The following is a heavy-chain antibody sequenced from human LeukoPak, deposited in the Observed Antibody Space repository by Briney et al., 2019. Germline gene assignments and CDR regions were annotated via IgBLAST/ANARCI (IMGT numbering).Heavy chain of an antibody. CDR3: AKGSKLVVITRDHYMAV. CDR2: FSGSGSRT. V-gene: IGHV3-23*01. Sequence: GGSLRLSCGASGFTFNSYAMSWVRQAPGKGLEWVSGFSGSGSRTYYADSVKGRFTISRDNSKNMLYLQMNSLRAGDTAVYYCAKGSKLVVITRDHYMAVWGKGTTVTISS. CDR1: GFTFNSYA. D-gene: IGHD3-22*01. J-gene: IGHJ6*03.